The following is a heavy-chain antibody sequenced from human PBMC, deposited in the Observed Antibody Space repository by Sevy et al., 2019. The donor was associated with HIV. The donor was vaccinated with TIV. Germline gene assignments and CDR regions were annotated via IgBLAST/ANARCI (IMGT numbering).Heavy chain of an antibody. J-gene: IGHJ4*02. CDR2: IIPIFGTT. CDR1: GGTFSNYA. CDR3: ARTPLLSIPGTTDVYFDI. V-gene: IGHV1-69*13. Sequence: ASVKVSCKASGGTFSNYALSWVRQAPGQGLEWMGGIIPIFGTTNFAQTFQGRVTITADESRSTAYMELSSLKPADTALYYCARTPLLSIPGTTDVYFDIWCQGTLVTVSS. D-gene: IGHD4-4*01.